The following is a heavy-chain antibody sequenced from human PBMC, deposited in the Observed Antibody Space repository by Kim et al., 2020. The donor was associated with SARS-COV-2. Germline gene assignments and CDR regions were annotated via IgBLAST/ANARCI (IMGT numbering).Heavy chain of an antibody. D-gene: IGHD2-21*02. CDR1: GFIFSSYG. V-gene: IGHV3-30*03. CDR2: ISYDGSIK. Sequence: GGSLRLSCEGSGFIFSSYGLHWVRQAPGKGLEGLAVISYDGSIKKYGDSVRGRFSVSRDNSKNTLYGQMKNVRHEDTAVYYCARERSDWDPQYYLDHRGPGILVPVST. CDR3: ARERSDWDPQYYLDH. J-gene: IGHJ4*02.